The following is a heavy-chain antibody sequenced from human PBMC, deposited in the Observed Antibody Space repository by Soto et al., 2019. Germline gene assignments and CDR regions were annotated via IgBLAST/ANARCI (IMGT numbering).Heavy chain of an antibody. CDR2: ISSSSSYI. CDR3: AREELLLDYYYYMDV. CDR1: GFTFSSYS. Sequence: GGSLRLSCAASGFTFSSYSMNWVRQAPGKGLEWVSSISSSSSYIYYADSVKGRFTISRDNAKNSLYLQMNSLRAEDTAVYYCAREELLLDYYYYMDVWGKGTTVTVSS. D-gene: IGHD2-15*01. V-gene: IGHV3-21*01. J-gene: IGHJ6*03.